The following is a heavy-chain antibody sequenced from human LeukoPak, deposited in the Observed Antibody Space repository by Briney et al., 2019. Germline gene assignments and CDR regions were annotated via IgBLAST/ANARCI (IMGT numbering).Heavy chain of an antibody. V-gene: IGHV4-4*07. CDR2: IYTSGST. CDR1: GGSISSYF. CDR3: ARRRLIFGVVIILRGSWFDP. D-gene: IGHD3-3*01. J-gene: IGHJ5*02. Sequence: PSETLSLTCTVSGGSISSYFWSWIRQPAGKGLEWIGRIYTSGSTNFNPSLKSRVTMSVDTSKNQFSLKLSSVTAADTAVYYCARRRLIFGVVIILRGSWFDPWGQGTLVTVSS.